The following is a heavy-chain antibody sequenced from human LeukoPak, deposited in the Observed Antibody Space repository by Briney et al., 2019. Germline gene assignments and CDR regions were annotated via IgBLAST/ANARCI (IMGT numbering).Heavy chain of an antibody. J-gene: IGHJ5*02. CDR1: GFTFSSYW. CDR3: ARGLGINWFDP. D-gene: IGHD7-27*01. CDR2: INSDGSSA. V-gene: IGHV3-74*01. Sequence: GGSLRLSCAASGFTFSSYWMHWVRHAPGKGLVWVSRINSDGSSASYADSVKGRFTISRDNAKNTLYLQMNSLRAEDTAVYYCARGLGINWFDPWGQGTLVTVSS.